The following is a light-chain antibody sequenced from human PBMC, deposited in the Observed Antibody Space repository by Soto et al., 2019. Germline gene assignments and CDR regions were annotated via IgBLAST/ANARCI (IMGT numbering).Light chain of an antibody. Sequence: EVVMAQSPARLSVSPGGRATLSCRASETVATNLAWYQQKPGQAPRLLIYGASRRAPGIPERFSGSGSGTDFTLTISRLEPEDFAVFYCHQYGSSPQTFGQGTKVDIK. CDR3: HQYGSSPQT. CDR2: GAS. V-gene: IGKV3-20*01. J-gene: IGKJ1*01. CDR1: ETVATN.